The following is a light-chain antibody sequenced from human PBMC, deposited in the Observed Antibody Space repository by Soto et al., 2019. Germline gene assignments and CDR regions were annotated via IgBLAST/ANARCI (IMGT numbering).Light chain of an antibody. CDR1: QSVLYSSNNKNY. J-gene: IGKJ1*01. Sequence: DIVMTQSPDSLAVSLGERATITCKSSQSVLYSSNNKNYLAWYQQKPGQPPRLLIYDASTRSTDIPARFTGSGSGTEFTLTISSLQSEDFAVFYCQQYNNWPPTWTFGQGTKVDIK. CDR3: QQYNNWPPTWT. V-gene: IGKV4-1*01. CDR2: DAS.